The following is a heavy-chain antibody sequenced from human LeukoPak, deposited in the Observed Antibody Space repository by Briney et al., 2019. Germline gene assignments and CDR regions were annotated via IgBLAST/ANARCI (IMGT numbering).Heavy chain of an antibody. J-gene: IGHJ4*02. CDR3: ARVNGYSYGLNYFDY. Sequence: GGSLRLSCAASGFTFSSYWMSWVRQAPGKGLEWVANIKQDGSEKYYVDSVKGRFTISRDNAKNSLYLQMNSLRAEDTAVYYCARVNGYSYGLNYFDYWGQGTLVTVSS. CDR2: IKQDGSEK. D-gene: IGHD5-18*01. V-gene: IGHV3-7*01. CDR1: GFTFSSYW.